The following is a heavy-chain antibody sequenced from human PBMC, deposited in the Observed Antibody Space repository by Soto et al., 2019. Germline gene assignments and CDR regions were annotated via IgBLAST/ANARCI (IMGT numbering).Heavy chain of an antibody. V-gene: IGHV4-39*01. J-gene: IGHJ4*02. CDR2: IYYSGST. CDR3: ARHTTAAGRVGPLYYFDY. CDR1: GGSISSSSYY. Sequence: SETLSLTCTVSGGSISSSSYYWGWIRQPPGKGLEWIGSIYYSGSTYYNPSLKSRVTISVDTSKNQFSLKLSSVTAADTAVYYCARHTTAAGRVGPLYYFDYWGQGTLVTVSS. D-gene: IGHD6-13*01.